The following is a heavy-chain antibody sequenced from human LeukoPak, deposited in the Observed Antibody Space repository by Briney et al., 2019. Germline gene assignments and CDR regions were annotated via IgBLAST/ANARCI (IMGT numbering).Heavy chain of an antibody. Sequence: GASVKVSCKASGYTFTGYYMHWVRQAPGRGLEWMGWINPNSGGTNDAQKFKGRVTMTRDTSIRKAYMELSRMRSDDTAVYYCARDFFLGYCSSTSCNPGDYWGQGTLVTVSS. D-gene: IGHD2-2*01. V-gene: IGHV1-2*02. CDR3: ARDFFLGYCSSTSCNPGDY. CDR2: INPNSGGT. J-gene: IGHJ4*02. CDR1: GYTFTGYY.